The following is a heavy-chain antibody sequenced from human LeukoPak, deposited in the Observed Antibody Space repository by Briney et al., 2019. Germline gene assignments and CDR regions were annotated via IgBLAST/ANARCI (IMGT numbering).Heavy chain of an antibody. Sequence: GGSLKLSCAASGFTFSSYAMSWVRQAPGKGLEWVSAISGSGGSTYYADSVKGRFTISRDNSKNTLYLQMNSLRAEDTAVYYCAKDINWGVFYYFDYWGQGTLVTVSS. CDR2: ISGSGGST. CDR1: GFTFSSYA. J-gene: IGHJ4*02. V-gene: IGHV3-23*01. D-gene: IGHD3-16*01. CDR3: AKDINWGVFYYFDY.